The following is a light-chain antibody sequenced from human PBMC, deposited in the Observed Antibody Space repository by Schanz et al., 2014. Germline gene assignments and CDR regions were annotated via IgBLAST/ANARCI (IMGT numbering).Light chain of an antibody. Sequence: QSALTQPAAVSGSPGQSLTISCTGTSSDVGGYNFVSWYQQHPDKAPRLVIYDVSNRPSGVSTRFSGSKSGNTASLTISGLQPDDEADYYCSSYRRSFTVVFGGGTKLTVL. V-gene: IGLV2-14*03. CDR2: DVS. CDR1: SSDVGGYNF. CDR3: SSYRRSFTVV. J-gene: IGLJ3*02.